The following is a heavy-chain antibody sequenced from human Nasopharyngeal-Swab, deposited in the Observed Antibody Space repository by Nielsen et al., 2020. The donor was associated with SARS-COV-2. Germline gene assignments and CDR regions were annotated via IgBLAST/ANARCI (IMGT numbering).Heavy chain of an antibody. CDR3: ATAYNGNYYWDY. D-gene: IGHD1-7*01. J-gene: IGHJ4*02. Sequence: GESLKISCKGSGYSFSSYWIGWVRQMPGKGLEWMVIMYLRDSDTRYSPSFQGQVTISADKSISTAYLQWSSLKASDTAMYYCATAYNGNYYWDYWGQGTLVTVSS. CDR2: MYLRDSDT. V-gene: IGHV5-51*01. CDR1: GYSFSSYW.